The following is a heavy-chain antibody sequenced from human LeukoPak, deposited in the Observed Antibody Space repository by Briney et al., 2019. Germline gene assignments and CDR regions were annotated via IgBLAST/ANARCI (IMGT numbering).Heavy chain of an antibody. V-gene: IGHV3-49*04. D-gene: IGHD1-26*01. CDR3: SRASGLDD. Sequence: GGSLRLSCTASGFTFGDYAVSWVCQAPGKGLEWVGYIRSKAYGGAAEYAASVKGRFTISRDDSKSIAYLQMNSLKTEDTAVYYCSRASGLDDWGQGTLVTVSS. CDR1: GFTFGDYA. CDR2: IRSKAYGGAA. J-gene: IGHJ4*02.